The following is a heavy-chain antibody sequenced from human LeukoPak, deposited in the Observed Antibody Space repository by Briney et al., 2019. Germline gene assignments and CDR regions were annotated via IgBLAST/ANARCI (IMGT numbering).Heavy chain of an antibody. V-gene: IGHV3-7*01. Sequence: PGGSLRLSCAGSGFTFRSYWMSWVRQAPGKGLEWVASIKQDGSEKYYVDSVKGRFTISRDNAKNSLYLQMNSLRAEDTAVYYCVREARESGGFDYWGQGTLVTVSS. CDR2: IKQDGSEK. J-gene: IGHJ4*02. D-gene: IGHD2-15*01. CDR3: VREARESGGFDY. CDR1: GFTFRSYW.